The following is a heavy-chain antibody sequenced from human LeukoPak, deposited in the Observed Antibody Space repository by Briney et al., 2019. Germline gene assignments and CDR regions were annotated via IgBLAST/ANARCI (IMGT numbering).Heavy chain of an antibody. D-gene: IGHD1-26*01. CDR2: ISNSGSTI. J-gene: IGHJ3*02. Sequence: GGSLRLSCAASGFTFSGYRMNWVRRAPGKGLEWVSYISNSGSTIYYADSLKGRFTISRDNAKNLLYLQMNSLRVEDTAVYYCVRSPYSESYYGDAFDIWGQGTMVTVSS. V-gene: IGHV3-48*04. CDR1: GFTFSGYR. CDR3: VRSPYSESYYGDAFDI.